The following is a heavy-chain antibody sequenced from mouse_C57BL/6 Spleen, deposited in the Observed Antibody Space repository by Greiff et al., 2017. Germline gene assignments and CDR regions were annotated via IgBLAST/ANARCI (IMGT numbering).Heavy chain of an antibody. CDR3: ARGRDGGYAMDY. D-gene: IGHD2-3*01. V-gene: IGHV1-39*01. CDR2: INPNYGTT. J-gene: IGHJ4*01. Sequence: VHVQQSGPELVKPGASVKISCKASGYSFTDYNMNWVKQSNGKSLEWIGVINPNYGTTSYNQKFKGKATLTVAQSSSTAYLKLNSLTSEDSAFYDWARGRDGGYAMDYWGQGTSGTVSS. CDR1: GYSFTDYN.